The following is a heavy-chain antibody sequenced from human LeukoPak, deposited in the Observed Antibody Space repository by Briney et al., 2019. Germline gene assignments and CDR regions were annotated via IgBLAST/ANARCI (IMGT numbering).Heavy chain of an antibody. CDR2: IYYSGST. CDR1: GGSISSYY. J-gene: IGHJ4*02. CDR3: ARGGVKGKKTYYYDSSGYYFDY. Sequence: SETLSLTCTVSGGSISSYYWSWIRQPPGKGLEWIGYIYYSGSTNYNPSLKSRVTISVDTSKNQFSLKLSSVTAADTAVYYCARGGVKGKKTYYYDSSGYYFDYWGQGTLVTVSS. V-gene: IGHV4-59*12. D-gene: IGHD3-22*01.